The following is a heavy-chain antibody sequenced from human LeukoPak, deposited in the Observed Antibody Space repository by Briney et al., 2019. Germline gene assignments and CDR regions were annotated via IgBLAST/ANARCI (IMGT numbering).Heavy chain of an antibody. J-gene: IGHJ3*02. D-gene: IGHD5-24*01. V-gene: IGHV4-59*01. CDR1: GGSISSYY. CDR2: IYYSGST. Sequence: SETLSLTCTVSGGSISSYYWSWIRQPPEKGLEWIGYIYYSGSTYYSPSLKGRATISVDTSKNQLSLELSSVTAADTAVYYCARGVGDGYNYGAFDSWGQGTLVTVSS. CDR3: ARGVGDGYNYGAFDS.